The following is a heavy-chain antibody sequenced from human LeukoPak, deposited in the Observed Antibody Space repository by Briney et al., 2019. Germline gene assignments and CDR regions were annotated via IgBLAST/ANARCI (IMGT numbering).Heavy chain of an antibody. Sequence: QSGGSLRLSCAASGFPFSSYAMSWIRQAPGKGLEWLSAISPTTSTTFYADSVKGRFTISRDNSRGTLYLQMNGMRAEDAAKYYCATKTSNGDQYFDSGGKGARATVSS. CDR1: GFPFSSYA. CDR2: ISPTTSTT. D-gene: IGHD4-17*01. J-gene: IGHJ4*02. V-gene: IGHV3-23*01. CDR3: ATKTSNGDQYFDS.